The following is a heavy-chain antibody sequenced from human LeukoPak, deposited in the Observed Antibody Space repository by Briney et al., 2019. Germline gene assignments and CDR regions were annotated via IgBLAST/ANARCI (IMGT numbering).Heavy chain of an antibody. J-gene: IGHJ5*02. CDR1: GGSISSYY. CDR2: NYTSWSA. D-gene: IGHD3-10*01. V-gene: IGHV4-4*07. Sequence: NPSETLSLTCTVSGGSISSYYWGWIRQPAGKGLEWIGRNYTSWSANYNPSLTSRLTMSVDTSKNQFSLKLNSVTAADTAVYYCARGRMFRGGGSDFPFNWFDPWGQGTLVTVSS. CDR3: ARGRMFRGGGSDFPFNWFDP.